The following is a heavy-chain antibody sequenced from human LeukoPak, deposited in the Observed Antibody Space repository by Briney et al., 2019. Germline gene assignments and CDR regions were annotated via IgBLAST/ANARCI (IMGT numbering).Heavy chain of an antibody. V-gene: IGHV3-9*01. J-gene: IGHJ6*02. CDR2: MTWNNGNI. CDR3: AKDGGSSWYAYYYYYGMDV. D-gene: IGHD6-13*01. Sequence: PGGSLRLSCAASGFRFGDYTMHWVRQPPGKGLEWVAGMTWNNGNIAYADSVKGRFTISRDNAKSSLYLQMNSLRAEDTALYYCAKDGGSSWYAYYYYYGMDVWGQGTTVTVSS. CDR1: GFRFGDYT.